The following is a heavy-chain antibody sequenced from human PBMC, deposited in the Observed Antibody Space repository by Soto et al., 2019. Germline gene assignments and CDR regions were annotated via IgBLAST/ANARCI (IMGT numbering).Heavy chain of an antibody. J-gene: IGHJ4*02. V-gene: IGHV3-7*05. CDR1: GFTFSVYW. Sequence: GGSLRLSCAASGFTFSVYWMSWVRQAPGKGLEWVANIKQDGTEIDQVGSLKGRFTISRENAKNSVYLQMNSLRVEDTAVYYCARIGYSSSSFDYWGRGTLITVSS. CDR2: IKQDGTEI. D-gene: IGHD6-6*01. CDR3: ARIGYSSSSFDY.